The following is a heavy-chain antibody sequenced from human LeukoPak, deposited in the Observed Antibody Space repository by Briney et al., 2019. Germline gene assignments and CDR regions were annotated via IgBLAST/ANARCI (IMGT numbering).Heavy chain of an antibody. CDR1: GYTFTGYY. D-gene: IGHD2-15*01. Sequence: ASVKVSCKASGYTFTGYYMHWVRHAPGQGREWRGRIEPKRGGRKYAQNFHGRVNMTRDTSISTAYMELSRLRSDDTAGYYCARGDCGGGSCYAIDDYWGQGTLVTVSS. CDR3: ARGDCGGGSCYAIDDY. V-gene: IGHV1-2*06. CDR2: IEPKRGGR. J-gene: IGHJ4*02.